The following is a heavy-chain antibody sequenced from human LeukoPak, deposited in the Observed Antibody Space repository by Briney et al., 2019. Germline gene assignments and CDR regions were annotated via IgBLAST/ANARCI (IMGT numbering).Heavy chain of an antibody. CDR3: ASPPIVGEVTGPFDP. V-gene: IGHV4-39*01. Sequence: PSETLSLTCTVSGGSISSSSYYWGWIRQPPGKGLEWIGSIYYSGSTYYNPSLKSRVTISVDTSKNQFSLKLSSVTAAPTAVYYCASPPIVGEVTGPFDPWGQGTLVTVSS. J-gene: IGHJ5*02. D-gene: IGHD2-21*01. CDR1: GGSISSSSYY. CDR2: IYYSGST.